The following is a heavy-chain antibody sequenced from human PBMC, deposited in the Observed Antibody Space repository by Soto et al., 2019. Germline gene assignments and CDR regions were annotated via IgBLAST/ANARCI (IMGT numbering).Heavy chain of an antibody. Sequence: SETLSLTCAVYGGSFSGYYWSWIRQPPGKGLEWIGYIYYSGSTYYNPSLKSRVTISVDTSKNQFSLKLSSVTAADTAVYYCARTHDAGVLDRFDPWGQGTLVTVSS. V-gene: IGHV4-30-4*01. CDR2: IYYSGST. CDR1: GGSFSGYY. J-gene: IGHJ5*02. D-gene: IGHD3-3*02. CDR3: ARTHDAGVLDRFDP.